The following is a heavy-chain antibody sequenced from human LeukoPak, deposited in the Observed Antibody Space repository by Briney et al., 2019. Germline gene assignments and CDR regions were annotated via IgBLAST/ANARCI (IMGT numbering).Heavy chain of an antibody. V-gene: IGHV3-23*01. CDR1: GYTFSNYA. D-gene: IGHD2-2*01. CDR3: AKGPRYCSSTSCYRGDY. J-gene: IGHJ4*02. Sequence: GGSLRLSCAASGYTFSNYAMTWVRRAPGKGLQWVSSISDSGTSTDYADSVRGGYTLARDNSKNTVYLQMNSLRAGDTAVYYCAKGPRYCSSTSCYRGDYWGQGTLVTVSS. CDR2: ISDSGTST.